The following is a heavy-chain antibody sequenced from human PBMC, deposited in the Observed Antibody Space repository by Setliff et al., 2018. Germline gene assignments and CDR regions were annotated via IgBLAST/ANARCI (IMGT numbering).Heavy chain of an antibody. D-gene: IGHD2-8*01. CDR1: GGSLSSGPYY. CDR2: IYTSGTT. J-gene: IGHJ4*02. CDR3: ARGRLLYVGDSHYFDN. V-gene: IGHV4-61*09. Sequence: SDTLSLTCTVSGGSLSSGPYYWTWVRQPAGKGLEWIGHIYTSGTTNYSPSLKSRVTISADTSKNQFSLQLSSVTATDTAVYYCARGRLLYVGDSHYFDNWGQGTLVTVSS.